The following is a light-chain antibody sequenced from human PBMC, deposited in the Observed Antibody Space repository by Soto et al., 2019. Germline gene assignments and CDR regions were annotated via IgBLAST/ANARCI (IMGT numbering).Light chain of an antibody. CDR2: GAS. CDR3: QHYGSLVLT. J-gene: IGKJ4*01. Sequence: EIVLTQSPGTLSLSPGERATLSCRASQSVSSSYLAWYQQKPDQAHRLLIYGASSRATGIPDRFSGSVSVTDFTLNIIRLEPEDFAVYYCQHYGSLVLTFGGGTKVEIK. CDR1: QSVSSSY. V-gene: IGKV3-20*01.